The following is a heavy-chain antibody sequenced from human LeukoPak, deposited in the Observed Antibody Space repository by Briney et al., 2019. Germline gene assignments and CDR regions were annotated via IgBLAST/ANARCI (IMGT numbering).Heavy chain of an antibody. D-gene: IGHD1-26*01. CDR3: AKSGGYGLIDY. J-gene: IGHJ4*02. Sequence: SETLSLTCAIYSGSFSGYYWSWIRQPPGKGLEWIGEINHSGSTNYNPSLKSRLTISLDTSKNQFSLKLSSVTAADTAMYYCAKSGGYGLIDYWGQGTRVTVSS. V-gene: IGHV4-34*01. CDR2: INHSGST. CDR1: SGSFSGYY.